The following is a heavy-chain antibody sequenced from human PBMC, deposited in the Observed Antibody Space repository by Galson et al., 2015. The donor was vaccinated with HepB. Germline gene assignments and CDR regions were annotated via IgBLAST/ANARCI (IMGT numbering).Heavy chain of an antibody. CDR2: ISYDGSNK. CDR3: ARDTDTSWFGELFTGVGDYYFDY. CDR1: GFTFSSYA. Sequence: SLRLSCAASGFTFSSYAMHWVRQAPGKGLEWVAVISYDGSNKYYADSVKGRFTISRDNSKNTLYVQMNSLRAEDTAVYYCARDTDTSWFGELFTGVGDYYFDYWGQGTLVTVSS. J-gene: IGHJ4*02. D-gene: IGHD3-10*01. V-gene: IGHV3-30-3*01.